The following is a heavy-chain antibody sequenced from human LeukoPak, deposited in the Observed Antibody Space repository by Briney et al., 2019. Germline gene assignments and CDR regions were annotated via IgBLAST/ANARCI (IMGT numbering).Heavy chain of an antibody. CDR2: IYYSGST. CDR3: ARGYCSSTSCYTWGSYGMDV. J-gene: IGHJ6*02. D-gene: IGHD2-2*02. CDR1: GGSISSSSYY. V-gene: IGHV4-39*01. Sequence: SETLSLTCTVSGGSISSSSYYWCWIRQPPGKGLEWIGSIYYSGSTYYNPSLKSRVTISVDTSKNQFSLKLSSVTAADTAVYYCARGYCSSTSCYTWGSYGMDVWGQGTTVTVSS.